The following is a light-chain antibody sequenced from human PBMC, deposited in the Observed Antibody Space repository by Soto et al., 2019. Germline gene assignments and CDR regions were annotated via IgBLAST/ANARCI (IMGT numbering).Light chain of an antibody. J-gene: IGLJ1*01. CDR1: SSNIGAGYD. Sequence: QLVLTQPPSVSGAPGQRVTISCTGSSSNIGAGYDVHWYQQLPGTAPKLLIYGNSNRPSGVPDRFSGSKSGTSASLAITGLRVEDEADYYSQPYDSSLGAFYVFGTGTNLPFL. V-gene: IGLV1-40*01. CDR3: QPYDSSLGAFYV. CDR2: GNS.